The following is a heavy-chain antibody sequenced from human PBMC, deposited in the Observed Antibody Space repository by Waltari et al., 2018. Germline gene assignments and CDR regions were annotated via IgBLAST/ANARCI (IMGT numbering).Heavy chain of an antibody. CDR3: ASVIALAGARPAY. V-gene: IGHV3-9*01. Sequence: EVQLVESGGDFVQPGRSLRLSCVASDSPIYVSAMHWVRQVPGKGLEWVSGISWNSVRTAYADSVKGRFTISRDNAKNSLFLEMNSLRVEDTAFYYCASVIALAGARPAYWGQGTLVTVSS. D-gene: IGHD6-19*01. J-gene: IGHJ4*02. CDR1: DSPIYVSA. CDR2: ISWNSVRT.